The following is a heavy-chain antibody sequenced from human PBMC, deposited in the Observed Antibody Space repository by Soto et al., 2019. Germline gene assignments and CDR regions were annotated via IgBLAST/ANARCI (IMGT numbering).Heavy chain of an antibody. Sequence: GGSLRLSCAASGFTFSSYAMSWVRQAPGKGLEWVSAISGSGGSTYYADSVKGRFTISRDNSKNTLYLQMNSLRAEDTAVYYCAKDFSSGIIQLWFSTWGQGTLVTVSS. D-gene: IGHD5-18*01. CDR2: ISGSGGST. CDR3: AKDFSSGIIQLWFST. V-gene: IGHV3-23*01. CDR1: GFTFSSYA. J-gene: IGHJ5*02.